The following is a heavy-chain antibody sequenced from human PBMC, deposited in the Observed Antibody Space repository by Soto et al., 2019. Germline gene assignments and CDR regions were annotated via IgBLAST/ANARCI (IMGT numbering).Heavy chain of an antibody. V-gene: IGHV1-69*13. D-gene: IGHD7-27*01. Sequence: ASVKVSCKASGGTFSSYAISWVRQAPGQGLEWMGGIIPIFGTANYAQKFQGRVTITADESTSTAYMELSSLRSEDTAVYYCARQTGALGTDYFDYWGQGTLVTVSS. CDR2: IIPIFGTA. CDR3: ARQTGALGTDYFDY. J-gene: IGHJ4*02. CDR1: GGTFSSYA.